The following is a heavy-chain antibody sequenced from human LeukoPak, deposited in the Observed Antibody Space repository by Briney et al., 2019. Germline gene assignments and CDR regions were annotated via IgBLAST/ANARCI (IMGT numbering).Heavy chain of an antibody. V-gene: IGHV5-51*01. CDR2: IYPGDSNT. Sequence: GGALQISWKGPGCHFTSYWIGWGRQVPGKGLEGRGIIYPGDSNTNYTPSFHGQLPISTDKSISTPYLQWSSLKASDTAMYYCARPDSTDYYYDLNYWGQGTLVTVSS. J-gene: IGHJ4*02. CDR1: GCHFTSYW. D-gene: IGHD3-22*01. CDR3: ARPDSTDYYYDLNY.